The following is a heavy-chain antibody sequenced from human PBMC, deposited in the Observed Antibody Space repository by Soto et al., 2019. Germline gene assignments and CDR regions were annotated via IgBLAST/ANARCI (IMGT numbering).Heavy chain of an antibody. J-gene: IGHJ6*02. CDR3: AAGGGRYFDWLDDYYYGMDV. D-gene: IGHD3-9*01. CDR2: IVVGSGNT. Sequence: ASVKVSCKASGFTFTSSAMQWVRQARGQRLEWIGWIVVGSGNTNYAQKFQERVTITRDMSTSTAYMELSSLRSEDTAVYYCAAGGGRYFDWLDDYYYGMDVWGQGTTVTVSS. V-gene: IGHV1-58*02. CDR1: GFTFTSSA.